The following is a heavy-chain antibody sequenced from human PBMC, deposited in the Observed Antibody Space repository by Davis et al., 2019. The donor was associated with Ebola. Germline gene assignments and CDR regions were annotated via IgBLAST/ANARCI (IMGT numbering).Heavy chain of an antibody. CDR1: GFTFGAYA. CDR2: IRSKAYGGTT. Sequence: PGGSLRLSCTASGFTFGAYAMSWVRQAPGKGLEWVGFIRSKAYGGTTEYAASVKGRFTISRDDSKSIAYLQMNSLKTEDTAVYYCTRDFRGYSYGSPLDPWGQGTLVTVSS. D-gene: IGHD5-18*01. CDR3: TRDFRGYSYGSPLDP. V-gene: IGHV3-49*04. J-gene: IGHJ5*02.